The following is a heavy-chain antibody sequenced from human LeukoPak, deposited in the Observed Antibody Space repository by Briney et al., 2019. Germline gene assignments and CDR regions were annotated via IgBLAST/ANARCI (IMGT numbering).Heavy chain of an antibody. CDR3: ARDLVN. D-gene: IGHD2-21*01. J-gene: IGHJ4*02. Sequence: SETLSLTCTVSGGSVSTDDYYWTWIRQPPGKGLEWIAYIHESGSTNYNPSLKSRVTISVDTSKNQFSLRLSSVSAADAAVYYCARDLVNWGQGTLVTVSS. V-gene: IGHV4-61*08. CDR2: IHESGST. CDR1: GGSVSTDDYY.